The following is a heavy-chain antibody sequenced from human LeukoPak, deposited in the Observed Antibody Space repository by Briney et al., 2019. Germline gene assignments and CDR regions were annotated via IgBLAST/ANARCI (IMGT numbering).Heavy chain of an antibody. J-gene: IGHJ6*03. CDR2: ITGSGGRT. V-gene: IGHV3-23*01. Sequence: GGSLRLSCAASEITFKNYAMNWVRQAPGKGLEWVSSITGSGGRTYYADSVKGRFTISRDNSKNTLNLQMSSLRAEDTAVYYCAKDGVVGARRNYMDVWGKGTTVTVSS. D-gene: IGHD1-26*01. CDR1: EITFKNYA. CDR3: AKDGVVGARRNYMDV.